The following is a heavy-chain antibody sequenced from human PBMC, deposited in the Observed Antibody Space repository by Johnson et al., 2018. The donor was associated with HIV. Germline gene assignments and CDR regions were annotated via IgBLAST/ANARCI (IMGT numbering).Heavy chain of an antibody. CDR1: GFTVDTNY. V-gene: IGHV3-53*01. Sequence: EVQLVESGGGLIQPGGSLRLSCAASGFTVDTNYISWVRQAPGKGLEWVSVIYNGGNTYHIDSVKGRFTLSRDNAKNTLFLQMNKLRVEDSAVYYCPRGDLSDASFHLWGQGTMVTVSS. J-gene: IGHJ3*01. CDR2: IYNGGNT. CDR3: PRGDLSDASFHL.